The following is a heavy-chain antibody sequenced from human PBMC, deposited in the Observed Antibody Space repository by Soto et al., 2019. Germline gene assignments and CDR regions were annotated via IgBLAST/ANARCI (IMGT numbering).Heavy chain of an antibody. V-gene: IGHV3-23*01. Sequence: EVQLLESGGGLVQPGGSLRLSCAASGFTFSSYAMSWVRQAPGKGLEWVSAISGSGGSTYYADSVKGRFTISRDNSKNALYLQMNSLRAEDTAVYYCAKGRWAREAALDYWGQGTLVTVSS. D-gene: IGHD1-26*01. CDR2: ISGSGGST. CDR3: AKGRWAREAALDY. CDR1: GFTFSSYA. J-gene: IGHJ4*02.